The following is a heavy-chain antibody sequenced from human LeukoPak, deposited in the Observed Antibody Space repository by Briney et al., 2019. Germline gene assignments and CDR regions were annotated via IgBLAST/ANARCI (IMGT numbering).Heavy chain of an antibody. D-gene: IGHD3-10*01. CDR1: GFTFSSYE. V-gene: IGHV3-48*03. CDR3: ARDALGSYDY. Sequence: GGSLRLSCAASGFTFSSYEMNWVRQVPGKGLEWLSYISDGGITINYADSVKGRFTISRDNSKNSLYLQMNSLRAEDTAVYYCARDALGSYDYWGQGTLVTVSS. J-gene: IGHJ4*02. CDR2: ISDGGITI.